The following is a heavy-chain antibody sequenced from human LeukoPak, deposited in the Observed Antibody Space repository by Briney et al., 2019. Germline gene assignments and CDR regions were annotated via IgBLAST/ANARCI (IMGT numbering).Heavy chain of an antibody. CDR3: ARVGGSYFPPYYYYYMDV. V-gene: IGHV4-61*02. CDR1: GGSISSGSYY. J-gene: IGHJ6*03. CDR2: IYTTGST. Sequence: SETLSLTCTVSGGSISSGSYYWSWIRQPAGKGLEWIGRIYTTGSTYYNPSLKSRFTISVDTSKNQFSLKLSSVTAADTAVYYCARVGGSYFPPYYYYYMDVRGKGTTVTISS. D-gene: IGHD1-26*01.